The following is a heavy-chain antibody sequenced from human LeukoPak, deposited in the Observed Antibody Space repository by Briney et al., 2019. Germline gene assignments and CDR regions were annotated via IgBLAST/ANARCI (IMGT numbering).Heavy chain of an antibody. Sequence: GGSLRLSCAASGFSFSNYALTWVRQVPGKGLEWVSGVSGSGSSTYYADSVKGRFTISRDNSKNTLYLQMNSLRAEDTAIYYCAKTLVVVGATRSYFDYWGQGTLVTVSS. CDR2: VSGSGSST. D-gene: IGHD2-15*01. V-gene: IGHV3-23*01. J-gene: IGHJ4*02. CDR3: AKTLVVVGATRSYFDY. CDR1: GFSFSNYA.